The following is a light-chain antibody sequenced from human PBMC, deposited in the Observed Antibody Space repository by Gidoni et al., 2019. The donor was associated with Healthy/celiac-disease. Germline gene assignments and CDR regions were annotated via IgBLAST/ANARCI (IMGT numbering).Light chain of an antibody. CDR1: QGISNY. Sequence: DIKMTQSPSSLSASVGDRVTITCRASQGISNYLAWYQQKPGKVPKLLIYAASTLQSGVPSRFSGSVSGTYFTLTISSLHPEDVATYYCQKYNSAPRTFGQGTKVEIK. J-gene: IGKJ1*01. CDR2: AAS. V-gene: IGKV1-27*01. CDR3: QKYNSAPRT.